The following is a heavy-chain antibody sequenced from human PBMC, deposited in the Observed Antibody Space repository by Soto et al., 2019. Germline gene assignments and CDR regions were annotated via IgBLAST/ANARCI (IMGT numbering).Heavy chain of an antibody. V-gene: IGHV3-33*01. Sequence: QVQLVESGGGVVQPGRSLRLSCAASGFTFSSYGMHWVRQAQGKGLEWVAVIWYDGSNKYYADSVKGRFTISRDNSKNTLYLQMNSLRADDTAVYYCARDRGSYGDLWGRGTIVTVSS. CDR3: ARDRGSYGDL. CDR1: GFTFSSYG. CDR2: IWYDGSNK. D-gene: IGHD4-17*01. J-gene: IGHJ2*01.